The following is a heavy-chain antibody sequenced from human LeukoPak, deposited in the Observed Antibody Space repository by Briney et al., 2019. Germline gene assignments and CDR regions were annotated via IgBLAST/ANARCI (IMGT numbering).Heavy chain of an antibody. CDR3: ARGGGMATILWYFDY. CDR1: GYTFTSYY. J-gene: IGHJ4*02. Sequence: ASVKVSCKASGYTFTSYYMHWVRQAPGQGLEWMGIINPSGGSTSYAQKFQGRVTMTRDMSTSTVYMELSSLRSEDTAVYYCARGGGMATILWYFDYWGQGTLVTVSS. V-gene: IGHV1-46*01. D-gene: IGHD5-24*01. CDR2: INPSGGST.